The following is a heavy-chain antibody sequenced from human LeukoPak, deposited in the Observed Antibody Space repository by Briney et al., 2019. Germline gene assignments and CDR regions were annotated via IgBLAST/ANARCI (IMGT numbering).Heavy chain of an antibody. CDR2: ISYDGSNK. V-gene: IGHV3-30-3*01. CDR1: GFTFSSYA. D-gene: IGHD2-2*01. J-gene: IGHJ4*02. Sequence: GRSLRLSCAASGFTFSSYAMHWVRQAPGKGLEWVAVISYDGSNKYYADSVKGRFTISRGNSKNTLYLQMNSLRAEDTAVYYCARDHVVVPAAMAGGGWRSYYFDYWGQGTLVTVSS. CDR3: ARDHVVVPAAMAGGGWRSYYFDY.